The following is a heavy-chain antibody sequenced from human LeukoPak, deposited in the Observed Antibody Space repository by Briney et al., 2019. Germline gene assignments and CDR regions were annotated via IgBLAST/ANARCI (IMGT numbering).Heavy chain of an antibody. Sequence: ASVKVSCKASGYTFTGYHMHWVRQAPGQGLEWMGWINPNSGGTNYAQKFQGRVTMTRDTSISTAYMELSRLRSDDTAVYYCARPRRDGYNSGWFDPWGQGTLVTVSS. CDR3: ARPRRDGYNSGWFDP. CDR1: GYTFTGYH. V-gene: IGHV1-2*02. J-gene: IGHJ5*02. CDR2: INPNSGGT. D-gene: IGHD5-24*01.